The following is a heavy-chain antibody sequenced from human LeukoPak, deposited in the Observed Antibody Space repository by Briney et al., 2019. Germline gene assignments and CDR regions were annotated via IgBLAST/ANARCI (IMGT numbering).Heavy chain of an antibody. Sequence: SGTLTLTCAVYGGTFSGYDWSWIRQPPGKGLEWIGAINHSSSTNYNPSPVRGVTTSVETSKNQSSLRLSSVTAAEAAVFYCGRGGSYYPLRIWGQGTMVTVSS. V-gene: IGHV4-34*01. CDR2: INHSSST. D-gene: IGHD1-26*01. J-gene: IGHJ3*02. CDR1: GGTFSGYD. CDR3: GRGGSYYPLRI.